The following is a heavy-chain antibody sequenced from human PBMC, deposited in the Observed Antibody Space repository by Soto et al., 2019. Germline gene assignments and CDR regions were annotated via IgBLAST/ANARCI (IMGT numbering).Heavy chain of an antibody. V-gene: IGHV4-4*02. CDR3: ARNGGSSWYPYYGMDV. J-gene: IGHJ6*02. Sequence: QVQLQESGPGLVKPSGTLSLTCAVSGGSISSSNWWSWVRQPPGKGLEWIGEIYHSGSTNYNPSLKSRVTISVDKSTNPFSLKLSSVTAADTAVYYCARNGGSSWYPYYGMDVWGQGTTVTVSS. D-gene: IGHD6-13*01. CDR2: IYHSGST. CDR1: GGSISSSNW.